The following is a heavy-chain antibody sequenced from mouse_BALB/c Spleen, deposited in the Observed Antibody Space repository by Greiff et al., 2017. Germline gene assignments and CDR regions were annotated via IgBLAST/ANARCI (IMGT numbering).Heavy chain of an antibody. CDR2: INPYNGAT. J-gene: IGHJ4*01. CDR3: ARAYYGNYEGY. V-gene: IGHV1-26*01. D-gene: IGHD2-10*01. CDR1: GYSFTGYY. Sequence: EVQLQQSGPELVKPGASVKISCKASGYSFTGYYMHWVKQSHVKSLEWIGRINPYNGATSYNQNFKDKASLTVDKSSSTAYMELHSLTSEDSAVYYCARAYYGNYEGYWGQGTSVTVSS.